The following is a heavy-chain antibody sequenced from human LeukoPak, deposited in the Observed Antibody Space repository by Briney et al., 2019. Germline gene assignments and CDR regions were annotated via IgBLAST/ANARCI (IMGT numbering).Heavy chain of an antibody. Sequence: ASVKVSCKASGYTFTEYYMHWVRQAPGQGLEWMGWINPHSGGTNYAQKFQGRVTMTRDTSISTAYMELSRLRSDDTAVYYCARFDQVSETAGGYWGQGTLVTVSS. J-gene: IGHJ4*02. CDR1: GYTFTEYY. CDR3: ARFDQVSETAGGY. V-gene: IGHV1-2*02. CDR2: INPHSGGT. D-gene: IGHD5/OR15-5a*01.